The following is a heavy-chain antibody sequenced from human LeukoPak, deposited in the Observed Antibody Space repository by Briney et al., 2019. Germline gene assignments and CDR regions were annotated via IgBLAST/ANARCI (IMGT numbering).Heavy chain of an antibody. Sequence: SETLSLTCTVSGGSISSYYWSWIRQPPGKGLEWIGYIYYSGSTNYNPSLKSRVTISVDTSKNQFSLKLSSVTAADTAVYYCARGYPLIYWGQGTLVTVSS. CDR3: ARGYPLIY. V-gene: IGHV4-59*08. D-gene: IGHD6-13*01. J-gene: IGHJ4*02. CDR1: GGSISSYY. CDR2: IYYSGST.